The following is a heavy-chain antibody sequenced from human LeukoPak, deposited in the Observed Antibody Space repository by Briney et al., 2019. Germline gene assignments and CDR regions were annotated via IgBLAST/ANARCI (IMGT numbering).Heavy chain of an antibody. CDR1: GYTFSSFS. Sequence: GGSLRLSCAASGYTFSSFSINWVRQAPGKGLEWVSSISVRSNYIYYADSVRGRFSISRDDARNSLYLQMDSLRGDDTAVYYCARLRRNSDSSGYYYYYDYWGQGNMVTVSS. D-gene: IGHD3-22*01. J-gene: IGHJ4*02. CDR2: ISVRSNYI. V-gene: IGHV3-21*01. CDR3: ARLRRNSDSSGYYYYYDY.